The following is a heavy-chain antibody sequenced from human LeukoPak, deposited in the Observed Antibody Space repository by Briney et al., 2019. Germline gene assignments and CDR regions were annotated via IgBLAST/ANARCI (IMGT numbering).Heavy chain of an antibody. V-gene: IGHV3-74*01. CDR2: IDTDGSDT. CDR3: ATSADMVRGVIIH. Sequence: GGSLRLSCAASGFTFSSYWMHWVRQAPGKGLVWVSRIDTDGSDTSYADSVKGRFTISRDNSKNTLYLQMNSLRAEDTAVYYCATSADMVRGVIIHWGQGTLVTVSS. D-gene: IGHD3-10*01. J-gene: IGHJ4*02. CDR1: GFTFSSYW.